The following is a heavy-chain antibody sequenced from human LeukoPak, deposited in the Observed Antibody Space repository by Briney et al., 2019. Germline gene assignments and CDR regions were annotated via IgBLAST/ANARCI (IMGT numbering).Heavy chain of an antibody. Sequence: ASVKVSCKASGYIFTDYYMHWVRQAPGQGLEWMGWINPNSGGTNYAQKFQGRVTMTRDTSISTAYMELSRLRSDDTAVYYCARPPHVARYYYDSSGYFDYWGQGTLVTVSS. V-gene: IGHV1-2*02. CDR3: ARPPHVARYYYDSSGYFDY. CDR2: INPNSGGT. J-gene: IGHJ4*02. CDR1: GYIFTDYY. D-gene: IGHD3-22*01.